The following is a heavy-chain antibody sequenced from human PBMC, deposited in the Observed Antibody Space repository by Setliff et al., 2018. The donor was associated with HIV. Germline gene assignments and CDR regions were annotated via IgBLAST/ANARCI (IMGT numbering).Heavy chain of an antibody. CDR2: IIPFFGSA. V-gene: IGHV1-69*13. CDR3: ARRHFYDSSGQVWAFDI. CDR1: GGIFSTSA. J-gene: IGHJ3*02. Sequence: GASVKVSCKASGGIFSTSAISWMRQAPGQGLEWMGGIIPFFGSANYAQKFQGRLTITADASSSTAYMDLSSLTSEDTAVYYCARRHFYDSSGQVWAFDIWGQGTMVTVSS. D-gene: IGHD3-22*01.